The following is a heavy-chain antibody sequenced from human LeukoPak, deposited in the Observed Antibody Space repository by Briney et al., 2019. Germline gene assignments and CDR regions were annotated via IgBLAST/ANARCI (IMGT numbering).Heavy chain of an antibody. CDR3: AKVPYSDYGSGRPPFMDV. V-gene: IGHV3-23*01. J-gene: IGHJ6*02. Sequence: GGSLRLSCAASGFSFSNYAMSWVRQAPGEGLDWVSTISDSGRDAYYADSVKGRFTISRDNSKNILYLQMTSLRVEDTATYYCAKVPYSDYGSGRPPFMDVWGQGTTVAVSS. CDR2: ISDSGRDA. CDR1: GFSFSNYA. D-gene: IGHD3-10*01.